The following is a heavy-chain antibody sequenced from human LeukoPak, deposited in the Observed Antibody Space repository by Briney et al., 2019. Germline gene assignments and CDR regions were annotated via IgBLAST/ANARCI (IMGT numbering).Heavy chain of an antibody. D-gene: IGHD1-26*01. CDR2: IYYMGST. CDR1: GGSISSFS. Sequence: SETLSLTCTVSGGSISSFSWSWIRQPPGKGLEYIGYIYYMGSTNYNPSLKSRVTISVDKSKNEFSLKLSSVTAADTAVYYCAKVGGSSNWFDPWGQGTLVTVSS. CDR3: AKVGGSSNWFDP. V-gene: IGHV4-59*01. J-gene: IGHJ5*02.